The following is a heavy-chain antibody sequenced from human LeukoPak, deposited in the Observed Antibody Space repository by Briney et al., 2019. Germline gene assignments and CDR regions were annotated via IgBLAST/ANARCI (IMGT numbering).Heavy chain of an antibody. J-gene: IGHJ4*02. D-gene: IGHD3-16*01. CDR1: GFTFSNYP. CDR2: ISAGAGST. Sequence: GGSLRLSCAASGFTFSNYPMTLVRQAPGKGLEWVSAISAGAGSTYYADSVKGRFTISRDNSKNTLYLQMNSLRAEDTAVYYCAKDGGYWGQGTLVTVSS. CDR3: AKDGGY. V-gene: IGHV3-23*01.